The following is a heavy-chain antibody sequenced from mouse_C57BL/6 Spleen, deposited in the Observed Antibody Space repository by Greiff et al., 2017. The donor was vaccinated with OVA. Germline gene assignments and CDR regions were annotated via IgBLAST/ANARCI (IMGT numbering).Heavy chain of an antibody. V-gene: IGHV1-81*01. CDR2: IYPRSGNT. Sequence: QVQLKQSGAELARPGASVKLSCKASGYTFTSYGISWVKQRTGQGLEWIGEIYPRSGNTYYNEKFKGKATLTADKSSSTAYMELRSLTSEDSAVYFCARSNDGYYGWFAYWGQGTLVTVSA. CDR1: GYTFTSYG. CDR3: ARSNDGYYGWFAY. D-gene: IGHD2-3*01. J-gene: IGHJ3*01.